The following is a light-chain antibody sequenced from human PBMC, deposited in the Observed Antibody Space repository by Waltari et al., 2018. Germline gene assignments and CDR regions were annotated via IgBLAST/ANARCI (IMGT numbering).Light chain of an antibody. V-gene: IGLV4-69*01. Sequence: QLVVTQSPSASASLGASVKLTCTLDSGHSSYAVAWHQQQPKKGPRFLMKINSDGSHRKGEGIPDRFAGSSSAAERSLTISSLQSEDEADYYCQTWGTGIVVFGGGTRLTVL. CDR3: QTWGTGIVV. CDR1: SGHSSYA. J-gene: IGLJ2*01. CDR2: INSDGSH.